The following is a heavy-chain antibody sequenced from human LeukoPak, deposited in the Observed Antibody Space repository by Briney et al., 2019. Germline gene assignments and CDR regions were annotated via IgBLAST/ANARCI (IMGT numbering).Heavy chain of an antibody. Sequence: GRSLRLSCAASGFTFDDYAMHWVRQAPGKGLEWVSGINWNGGSTGYADSVKGRFTISRDNAKNSLYLQMNSLRAEDTALYHCARDRVWFGELFGYYGMDVWGQGTTVTVSS. CDR1: GFTFDDYA. J-gene: IGHJ6*02. V-gene: IGHV3-9*01. CDR2: INWNGGST. CDR3: ARDRVWFGELFGYYGMDV. D-gene: IGHD3-10*01.